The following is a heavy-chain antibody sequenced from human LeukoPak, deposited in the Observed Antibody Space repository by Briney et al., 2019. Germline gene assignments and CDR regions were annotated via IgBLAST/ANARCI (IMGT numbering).Heavy chain of an antibody. D-gene: IGHD3-16*01. J-gene: IGHJ3*02. V-gene: IGHV1-8*02. Sequence: ASVKVSCKASGYTFTSYDINWVRQATGQGLEWMGWMNPNSGNTGYAQKFQGRVTMTRDTSTSPVYMALSSLRSEGTAVYYGPRDGGGGAFDIWGQGTMVTVSS. CDR3: PRDGGGGAFDI. CDR1: GYTFTSYD. CDR2: MNPNSGNT.